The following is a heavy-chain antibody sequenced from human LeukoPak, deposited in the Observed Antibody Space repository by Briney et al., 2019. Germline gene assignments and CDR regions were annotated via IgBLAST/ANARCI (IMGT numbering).Heavy chain of an antibody. CDR1: GGSISSYY. V-gene: IGHV4-59*01. CDR3: ARDLGYCSSTSCYTGGVDAFDI. D-gene: IGHD2-2*02. CDR2: IYYSGST. Sequence: SETLSLTCTVSGGSISSYYWSWIRQPPGKGLEGIGYIYYSGSTNYNPSLKSRVTISVDTPKNQFSLKLSSVTAADTAVYYCARDLGYCSSTSCYTGGVDAFDIWGQGTMVTVSS. J-gene: IGHJ3*02.